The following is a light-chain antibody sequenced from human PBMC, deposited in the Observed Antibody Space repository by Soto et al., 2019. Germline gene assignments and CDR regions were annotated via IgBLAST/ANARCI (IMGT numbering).Light chain of an antibody. Sequence: QSVLTQPPSVSAAPGQKVTISCSGSSSNIENNYVSWYRQLPGTAPTLLIYEDNKRPSGIPDRFSGSKSGTSATLDITGLETGDEADYYCATWDSSLSGGVFGTGTKVTVL. CDR3: ATWDSSLSGGV. CDR1: SSNIENNY. J-gene: IGLJ1*01. V-gene: IGLV1-51*02. CDR2: EDN.